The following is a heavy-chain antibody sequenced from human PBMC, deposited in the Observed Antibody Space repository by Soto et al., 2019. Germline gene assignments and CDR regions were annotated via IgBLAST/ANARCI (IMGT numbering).Heavy chain of an antibody. CDR3: ARLEGLATISYYFDF. Sequence: QLQLQESGPGLVKPSETLSLTCSVSDDSINSDKYYWGWIRQPPGKGLEWIGRIYYRGNAYYNPSLQTRVTISLDKSKIQFSLKLNSVTAADSAVYFCARLEGLATISYYFDFWGPGALVTVSS. J-gene: IGHJ4*02. V-gene: IGHV4-39*01. CDR2: IYYRGNA. CDR1: DDSINSDKYY. D-gene: IGHD3-9*01.